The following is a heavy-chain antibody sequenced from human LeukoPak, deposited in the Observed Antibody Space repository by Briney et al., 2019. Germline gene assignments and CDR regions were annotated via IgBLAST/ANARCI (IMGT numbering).Heavy chain of an antibody. V-gene: IGHV1-18*01. Sequence: GASVKVSCKASGYTFTSYGISWVRQAPGQGLEWMGWISAYNGNTNYAQKLQGRVTMTTDTSTSTAYMELRSLRSDDTAVYYCAREGIAVAGTVFYYYYGMDVWGQGTTVTVPS. CDR1: GYTFTSYG. D-gene: IGHD6-19*01. CDR3: AREGIAVAGTVFYYYYGMDV. J-gene: IGHJ6*02. CDR2: ISAYNGNT.